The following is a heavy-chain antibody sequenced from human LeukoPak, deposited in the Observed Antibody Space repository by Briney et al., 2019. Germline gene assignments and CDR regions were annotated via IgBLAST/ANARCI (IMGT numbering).Heavy chain of an antibody. CDR1: GFTFSSYS. J-gene: IGHJ4*02. Sequence: GGSLRLSCAASGFTFSSYSMNWVRQAPGKGLEWVSSISSSSSYIYYADSVKGRFTISRDNAKNSLYLQMNSLRAEDTAVYHCARDLAAAGPFYFDYWGQGTLVTVSS. CDR2: ISSSSSYI. D-gene: IGHD6-13*01. CDR3: ARDLAAAGPFYFDY. V-gene: IGHV3-21*01.